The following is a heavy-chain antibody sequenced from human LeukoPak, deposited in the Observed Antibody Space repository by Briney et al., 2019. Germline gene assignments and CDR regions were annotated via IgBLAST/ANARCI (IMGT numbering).Heavy chain of an antibody. Sequence: GGSLRLSCAASGFTVSSNYMSWVRQAPGKGLEWVSVIYSGGSTYYADSVKGRFTISRDNSKNTLYLQMNSLRAEDTAVYYCAREVRRSYYYYGMDVWGQGTTVTVSS. CDR2: IYSGGST. V-gene: IGHV3-53*01. CDR3: AREVRRSYYYYGMDV. D-gene: IGHD2-2*01. J-gene: IGHJ6*02. CDR1: GFTVSSNY.